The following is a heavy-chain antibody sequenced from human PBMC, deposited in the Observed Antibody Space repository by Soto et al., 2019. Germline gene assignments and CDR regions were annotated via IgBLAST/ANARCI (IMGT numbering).Heavy chain of an antibody. D-gene: IGHD3-22*01. CDR2: MYFGGSF. V-gene: IGHV4-59*02. Sequence: QMQLQASGPGLVKPSETLSLTCNVSGASVSHGYWSWIRQPPGKGLEWIGFMYFGGSFNYNPSLTSRATILVETSKYQFFMKLTSVTASDTAVYYCARSYYDSTGFAVDPWGQGTLVTVSS. CDR3: ARSYYDSTGFAVDP. CDR1: GASVSHGY. J-gene: IGHJ5*02.